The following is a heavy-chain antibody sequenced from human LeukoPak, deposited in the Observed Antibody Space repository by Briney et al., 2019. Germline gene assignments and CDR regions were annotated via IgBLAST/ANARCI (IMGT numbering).Heavy chain of an antibody. D-gene: IGHD1-26*01. CDR1: GFTFSSYA. CDR3: AKVYSGSYTTYYFDY. V-gene: IGHV3-23*01. J-gene: IGHJ4*02. Sequence: PGGSLRLSCAASGFTFSSYAMSWVRQAPGKGLEWVSAISGSGGSTCYADSVKGRFTISRDNSKNTLYLQMNSLRAEDTAVYYCAKVYSGSYTTYYFDYWGQGTLVTVSS. CDR2: ISGSGGST.